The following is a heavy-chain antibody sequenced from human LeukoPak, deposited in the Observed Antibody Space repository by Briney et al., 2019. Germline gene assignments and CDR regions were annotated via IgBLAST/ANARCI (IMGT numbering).Heavy chain of an antibody. CDR1: GFTFSSYG. D-gene: IGHD3-3*01. Sequence: GGSLRLSCAASGFTFSSYGMHWVRQAPGKGLEWVAFIRYDGSNKYYADSVKGRFTISRDNSKNTLYLQMNSLRAEDTAVYYCAKDGPASYDFWSDYYYYYMDVWGKGTTVTVSS. V-gene: IGHV3-30*02. J-gene: IGHJ6*03. CDR2: IRYDGSNK. CDR3: AKDGPASYDFWSDYYYYYMDV.